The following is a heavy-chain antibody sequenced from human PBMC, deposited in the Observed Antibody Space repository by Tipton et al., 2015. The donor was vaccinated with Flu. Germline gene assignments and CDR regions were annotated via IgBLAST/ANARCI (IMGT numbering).Heavy chain of an antibody. CDR1: GYTFTGYY. D-gene: IGHD2-2*01. V-gene: IGHV1-2*02. Sequence: QLVQSGAEVKKPGASVKVSCKASGYTFTGYYIHWVRQATGQGLEWMGWINPNSGGTKYAQKIQGSVTMTRDTSINTDYMQLSSLRSDDPAVFYCVRGGPTVVVVPAAKRDDYWGQGTLVPVSS. CDR2: INPNSGGT. CDR3: VRGGPTVVVVPAAKRDDY. J-gene: IGHJ4*02.